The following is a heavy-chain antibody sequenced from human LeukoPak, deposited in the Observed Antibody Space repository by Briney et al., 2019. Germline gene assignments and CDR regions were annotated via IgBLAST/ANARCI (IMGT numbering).Heavy chain of an antibody. J-gene: IGHJ4*02. V-gene: IGHV4-34*04. CDR1: GVSFNDYY. CDR3: TRMTTGHDY. Sequence: SETLSLTCAVSGVSFNDYYWSWVRQTPGRGLEWIGEINHSGYTNDSPSLKSRATLSIDTSRKQFSLNLRSVTVADTGIYYCTRMTTGHDYWGQGTLVTVSS. CDR2: INHSGYT. D-gene: IGHD4-17*01.